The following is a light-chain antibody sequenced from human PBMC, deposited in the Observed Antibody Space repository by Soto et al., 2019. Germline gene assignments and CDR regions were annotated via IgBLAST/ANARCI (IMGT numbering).Light chain of an antibody. Sequence: QSALTQPASVSGSPGQSITISCTGTSSDVGGYNYVSWYQQHPGKAPKLMMYDVSNRPSGVSNRFSGSKSGNTASLTISGLQAEDEAYYYCSSYTSGSTLVVCGGGTKLTVL. J-gene: IGLJ3*02. CDR1: SSDVGGYNY. CDR3: SSYTSGSTLVV. CDR2: DVS. V-gene: IGLV2-14*01.